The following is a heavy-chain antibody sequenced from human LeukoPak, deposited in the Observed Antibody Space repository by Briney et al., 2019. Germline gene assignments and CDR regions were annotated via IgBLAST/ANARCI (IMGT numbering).Heavy chain of an antibody. J-gene: IGHJ4*02. Sequence: PGGSLRLSCAASGFTFSSYGMHWVRQAPGKGLEWVAVISYDGSNKYYADSVKGRFTISRDNSKNTLYLQMNSLRAEDTAVYYCAKDTVIAVAAPFDYWGQGTLVTVSS. V-gene: IGHV3-30*18. CDR2: ISYDGSNK. CDR3: AKDTVIAVAAPFDY. CDR1: GFTFSSYG. D-gene: IGHD6-19*01.